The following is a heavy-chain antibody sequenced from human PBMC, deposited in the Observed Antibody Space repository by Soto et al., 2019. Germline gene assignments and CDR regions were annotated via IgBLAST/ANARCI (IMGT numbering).Heavy chain of an antibody. CDR1: GYTFTSYA. D-gene: IGHD2-21*02. CDR3: ARAWVVVTAPDY. J-gene: IGHJ4*02. CDR2: INAGNGNT. V-gene: IGHV1-3*01. Sequence: ASVKVSCKASGYTFTSYAMHWVRQAPGQRLEWMGWINAGNGNTKYSQKFQGRVTITRDTSASTAYMELSSLRSEDTAVYYCARAWVVVTAPDYWGQGTMVTVSS.